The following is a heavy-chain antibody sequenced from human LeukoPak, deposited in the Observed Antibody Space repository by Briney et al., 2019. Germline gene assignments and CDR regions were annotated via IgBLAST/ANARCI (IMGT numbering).Heavy chain of an antibody. D-gene: IGHD3-10*01. CDR2: IYYSGST. CDR1: GGSISSGDYY. J-gene: IGHJ4*02. Sequence: SQTLSLTCTVSGGSISSGDYYWSWIRRPPGKGLEWIGYIYYSGSTYYNPSLKSRVTISVDTSKNQFSLKLSSVTAADTAVYYCARDIRLYGSGSYEDWGQGTLVTVSS. CDR3: ARDIRLYGSGSYED. V-gene: IGHV4-30-4*01.